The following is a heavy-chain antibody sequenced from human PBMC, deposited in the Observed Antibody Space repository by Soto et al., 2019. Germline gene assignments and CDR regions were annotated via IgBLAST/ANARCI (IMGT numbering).Heavy chain of an antibody. CDR2: IYYSGST. Sequence: SETLSLTCTVSGGSISSSSYYWGWIRQPPGKGLEWIGSIYYSGSTYYKPSLKNRVTISVDTSKNQFSLKLSSVTAAVTAVYYCARRLSAVAGTYYDYWGQGTLVTVS. CDR3: ARRLSAVAGTYYDY. V-gene: IGHV4-39*01. CDR1: GGSISSSSYY. J-gene: IGHJ4*02. D-gene: IGHD6-19*01.